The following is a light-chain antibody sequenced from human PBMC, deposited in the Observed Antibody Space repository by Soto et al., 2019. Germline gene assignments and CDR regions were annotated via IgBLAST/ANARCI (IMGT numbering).Light chain of an antibody. CDR2: GAT. CDR1: QNISNY. V-gene: IGKV3-20*01. J-gene: IGKJ1*01. CDR3: HQYGSSPAT. Sequence: IVLTQSPATLSLSPGKRATLSCRASQNISNYLIWYQQKPGQAPRLLIYGATSRATGIPDRFSGSGSGTDFTLTISRLEPEDFAVYYCHQYGSSPATFGQGTKVDIK.